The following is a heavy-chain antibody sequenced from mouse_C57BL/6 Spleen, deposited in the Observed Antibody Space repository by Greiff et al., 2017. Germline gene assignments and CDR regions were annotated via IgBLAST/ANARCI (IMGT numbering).Heavy chain of an antibody. J-gene: IGHJ4*01. CDR3: ARAAYYYAMGY. V-gene: IGHV1-7*01. Sequence: QVQLKESGAELAKPGASVKLSCKASGYTFTSYWMHWVKQRPGQGLEWIGYINPSSGYTKYNQKFKDKATFTADKSSSTAYMQLSSLTYEDSAVYCCARAAYYYAMGYWGQGTSVPVSS. CDR1: GYTFTSYW. CDR2: INPSSGYT.